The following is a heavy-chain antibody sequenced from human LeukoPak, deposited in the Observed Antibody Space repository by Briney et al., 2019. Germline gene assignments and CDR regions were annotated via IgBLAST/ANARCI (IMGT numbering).Heavy chain of an antibody. D-gene: IGHD5-24*01. J-gene: IGHJ3*02. CDR2: IYYSGST. CDR1: GGSISSSSYY. Sequence: SETLSLICTVSGGSISSSSYYWGWLRQPPGTGLEWIGSIYYSGSTYYNSSLKSRVTISVDRSKTQFSLNLSSVTAADTSVYYCASITPESDSFDIWGQGTMVTVSS. CDR3: ASITPESDSFDI. V-gene: IGHV4-39*01.